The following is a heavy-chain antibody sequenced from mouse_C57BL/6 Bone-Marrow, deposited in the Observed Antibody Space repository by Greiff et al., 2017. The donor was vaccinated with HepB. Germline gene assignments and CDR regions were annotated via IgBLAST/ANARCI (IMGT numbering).Heavy chain of an antibody. CDR2: IWGVGST. D-gene: IGHD2-1*01. J-gene: IGHJ3*01. CDR3: ASRIYYGNLLFAY. V-gene: IGHV2-6*01. Sequence: VMLVESGPGLVAPSQSLSITCTVSGFSLTSYGVDWVRQSPGKGLEWLGVIWGVGSTNYNSALKSRLSISKDNSKSQVFLKMNSLQTDDTAMYYCASRIYYGNLLFAYWGQGTLVTVSA. CDR1: GFSLTSYG.